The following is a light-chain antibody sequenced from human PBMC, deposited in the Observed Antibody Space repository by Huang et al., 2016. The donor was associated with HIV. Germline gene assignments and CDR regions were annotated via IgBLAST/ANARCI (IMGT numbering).Light chain of an antibody. CDR2: AAS. Sequence: IQLTQSPSSLSASVGDRVIITCRASQGISNSLAWYQQKPGKAPKLLIYAASTLRNGVPSRFSGSGSGTDVTLTISSLQPEDFATYYCQQLDSYLFTFGPGTKVDVK. CDR1: QGISNS. CDR3: QQLDSYLFT. V-gene: IGKV1-9*01. J-gene: IGKJ3*01.